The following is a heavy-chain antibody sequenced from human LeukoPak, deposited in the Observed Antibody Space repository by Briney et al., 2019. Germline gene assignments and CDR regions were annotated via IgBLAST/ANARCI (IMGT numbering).Heavy chain of an antibody. Sequence: PSETLFLTCAVYGGPYSRYYWSCVRQPPGKGLECIREINNTGSTNYNPSLKSRVTISVDTSKNQFSLKLRSVTAADTAVYYCARANTQQQLAFDYWGQGTLVTVSS. CDR1: GGPYSRYY. V-gene: IGHV4-34*01. J-gene: IGHJ4*02. CDR3: ARANTQQQLAFDY. CDR2: INNTGST. D-gene: IGHD6-13*01.